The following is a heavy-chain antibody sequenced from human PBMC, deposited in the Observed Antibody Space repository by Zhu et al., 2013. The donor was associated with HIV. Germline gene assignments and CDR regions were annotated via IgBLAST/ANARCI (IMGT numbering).Heavy chain of an antibody. V-gene: IGHV4-34*01. CDR2: INHSGST. J-gene: IGHJ4*02. CDR3: ARDSGSYYDY. D-gene: IGHD1-26*01. CDR1: GGSFSGYY. Sequence: VQLQQWGAGLLKPSETLSLTCAVYGGSFSGYYWSWIRQPPGKGLEWIGEINHSGSTNYNPSLKSRVTISVDTSKNQFSLKLSSVSAADTAVYYCARDSGSYYDYWGQGTLVTVSS.